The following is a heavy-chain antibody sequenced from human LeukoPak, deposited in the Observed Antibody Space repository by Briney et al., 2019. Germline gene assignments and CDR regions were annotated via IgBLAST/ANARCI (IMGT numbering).Heavy chain of an antibody. V-gene: IGHV3-23*01. J-gene: IGHJ3*02. D-gene: IGHD3-10*01. CDR2: IGNTET. CDR1: GFTFSSYS. CDR3: AKDAIRGNGIYDAFDI. Sequence: GGSLRLSCAAFGFTFSSYSMNWVRQAPGKGLEWVSTIGNTETYYADSVKGRFTISRDNRQNTVYLQMTSLRAEDTAVYFCAKDAIRGNGIYDAFDIWGQGTRVTVSS.